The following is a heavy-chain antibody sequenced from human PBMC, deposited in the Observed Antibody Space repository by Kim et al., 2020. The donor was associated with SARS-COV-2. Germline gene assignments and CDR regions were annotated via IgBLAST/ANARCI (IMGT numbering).Heavy chain of an antibody. CDR1: GGSISSSSYS. V-gene: IGHV4-39*01. D-gene: IGHD6-6*01. CDR2: FYYSGNT. CDR3: ASIIAARPGWFDP. J-gene: IGHJ5*02. Sequence: SETPSLTCTVSGGSISSSSYSWGWIRQPPGKGLEWIGNFYYSGNTYYNPSLKSRVTISVDTSKNQFSLKLSSVTAADTAVYYCASIIAARPGWFDPWGQGTLVTVSS.